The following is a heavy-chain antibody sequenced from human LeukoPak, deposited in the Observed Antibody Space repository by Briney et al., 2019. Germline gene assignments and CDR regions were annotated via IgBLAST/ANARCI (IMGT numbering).Heavy chain of an antibody. CDR2: INPSSGST. V-gene: IGHV1-46*01. CDR3: VRSRDGYNYFDY. D-gene: IGHD5-24*01. CDR1: GYTFTNYY. Sequence: ASVKVSCKASGYTFTNYYMQWLRQAPGQGLEWMGIINPSSGSTGYAQKFQGRVTMTRDTSTSTVYMDLSSLKSEDTAVYYCVRSRDGYNYFDYWGQGTLVTVSS. J-gene: IGHJ4*02.